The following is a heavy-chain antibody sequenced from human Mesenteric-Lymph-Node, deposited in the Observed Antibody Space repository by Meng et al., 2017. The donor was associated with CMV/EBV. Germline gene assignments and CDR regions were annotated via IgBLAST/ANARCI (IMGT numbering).Heavy chain of an antibody. CDR3: ARESAERVAEDY. CDR1: GGSIRSRNW. CDR2: IYHSGST. D-gene: IGHD3-3*01. V-gene: IGHV4-4*02. Sequence: CSVSGGSIRSRNWWSWVRQPPGKGLEWIGEIYHSGSTNYNPSLKSRVTISVDKPKNQFSLKLSSVTAADTAVYYCARESAERVAEDYWGQGTLVTVSS. J-gene: IGHJ4*02.